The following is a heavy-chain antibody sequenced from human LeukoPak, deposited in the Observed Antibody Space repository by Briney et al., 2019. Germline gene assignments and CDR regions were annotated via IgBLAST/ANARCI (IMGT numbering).Heavy chain of an antibody. CDR1: GVSISRYY. CDR3: ARHLSDHYDSSGYYFDS. CDR2: IYYSGST. Sequence: PSETLSLTCSVSGVSISRYYWRWLRQPPGRGLEWIGYIYYSGSTNYNPSLKSRVTISVDTSKNLFSLKLSSVTAADTAVFYCARHLSDHYDSSGYYFDSWGQGTLVTVSS. D-gene: IGHD3-22*01. J-gene: IGHJ4*02. V-gene: IGHV4-59*08.